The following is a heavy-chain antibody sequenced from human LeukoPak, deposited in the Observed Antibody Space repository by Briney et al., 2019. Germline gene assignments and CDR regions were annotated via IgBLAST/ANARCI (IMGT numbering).Heavy chain of an antibody. CDR1: GGSFSGYY. D-gene: IGHD2-15*01. CDR2: INHSGST. V-gene: IGHV4-34*01. Sequence: SETLSLTCAVYGGSFSGYYWSWIRQPPATGLEGIGEINHSGSTNYNPSLNSRVTISVDTSKNQFYLKLSSVTAAATAVYYCARGGRRSVITEVVVAAKHWFDPWGQGTLVTVPS. CDR3: ARGGRRSVITEVVVAAKHWFDP. J-gene: IGHJ5*02.